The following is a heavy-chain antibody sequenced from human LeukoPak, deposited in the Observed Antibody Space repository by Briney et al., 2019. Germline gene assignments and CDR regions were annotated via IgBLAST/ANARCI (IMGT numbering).Heavy chain of an antibody. CDR2: MNPNGGNT. J-gene: IGHJ4*02. D-gene: IGHD3-22*01. V-gene: IGHV1-8*01. Sequence: ASEKVSCKASGYTFTSYDINWVRQATGLGLEWMGWMNPNGGNTGYAQKFQGRVTMTRNTSISTAYMELSSLRSEDTAVYYCARVADGTYYYDSSGYYFDYWGQGTLVTVSS. CDR3: ARVADGTYYYDSSGYYFDY. CDR1: GYTFTSYD.